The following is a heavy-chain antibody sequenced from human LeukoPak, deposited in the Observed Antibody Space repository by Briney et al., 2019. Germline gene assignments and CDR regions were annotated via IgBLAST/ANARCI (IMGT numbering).Heavy chain of an antibody. J-gene: IGHJ4*02. CDR3: VIGVRWQPGY. Sequence: SETLSLTCTVFGDSVTGYFLNWVRQPPGKGLEWIGHIYKIGTTNYNPSLKSRLTISADTSKNQFSLQLRSVTAADTAVYYCVIGVRWQPGYWGQGALVTVSP. CDR1: GDSVTGYF. V-gene: IGHV4-59*02. CDR2: IYKIGTT. D-gene: IGHD2-15*01.